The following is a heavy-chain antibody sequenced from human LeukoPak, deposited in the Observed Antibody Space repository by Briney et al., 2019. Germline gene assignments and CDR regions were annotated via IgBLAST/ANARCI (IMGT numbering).Heavy chain of an antibody. CDR3: AREVVAYDTGNDAFDI. D-gene: IGHD3-22*01. J-gene: IGHJ3*02. V-gene: IGHV1-46*01. CDR1: GYTFTDYY. CDR2: ITPSGGST. Sequence: VASVKVSCKASGYTFTDYYMHWVRQAPGQGLEWMGIITPSGGSTSYAQKFHGRVTMTRDMSTSTVYMELSSLRSEDTAVYYCAREVVAYDTGNDAFDIWGQGTMVTVSS.